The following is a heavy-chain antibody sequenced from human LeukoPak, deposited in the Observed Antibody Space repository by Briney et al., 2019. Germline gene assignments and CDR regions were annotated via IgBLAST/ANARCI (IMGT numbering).Heavy chain of an antibody. J-gene: IGHJ4*02. D-gene: IGHD2-15*01. CDR2: ISPYNGNT. V-gene: IGHV1-18*04. Sequence: ASVKVSCKASGYTFSSYAISWVRQAPGQGLEWMGWISPYNGNTKYAQKFQGRVTMTRDTSISTAYMELSRLRSDDTAVYYCARAITVVVAATPGYWGQGTLVTVSS. CDR1: GYTFSSYA. CDR3: ARAITVVVAATPGY.